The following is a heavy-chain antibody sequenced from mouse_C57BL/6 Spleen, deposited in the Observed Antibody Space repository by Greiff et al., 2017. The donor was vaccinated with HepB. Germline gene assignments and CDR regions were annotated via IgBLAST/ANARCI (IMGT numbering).Heavy chain of an antibody. V-gene: IGHV1-69*01. CDR1: GYTFTSYW. CDR2: IDPSDSYT. J-gene: IGHJ3*01. D-gene: IGHD2-4*01. Sequence: VQLQQPGAELVMPGASVKLSCKASGYTFTSYWMHWVKQRPGQGLEWIGEIDPSDSYTNYNQKFKGKSTLTVDKSSSTAYMQLSSLTSEDSAVYYCARTDYEGAYWGQGTLVTVSA. CDR3: ARTDYEGAY.